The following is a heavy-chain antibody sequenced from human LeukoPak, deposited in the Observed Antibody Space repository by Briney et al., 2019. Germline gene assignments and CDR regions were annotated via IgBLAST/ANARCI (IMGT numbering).Heavy chain of an antibody. CDR2: INPSGGST. J-gene: IGHJ4*02. CDR3: ARVQYSGYDFDY. D-gene: IGHD5-12*01. V-gene: IGHV1-46*01. Sequence: ASVKVSCKASGYTFTSYYMHWVRHAPRQGLEWMGIINPSGGSTSYAQKFQGRVTMTRDTSTSTVYMELSSLRSEDTAVYYCARVQYSGYDFDYWGQGTLVTVSS. CDR1: GYTFTSYY.